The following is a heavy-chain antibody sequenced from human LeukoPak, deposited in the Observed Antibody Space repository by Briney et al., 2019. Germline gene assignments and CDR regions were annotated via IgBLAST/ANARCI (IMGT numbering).Heavy chain of an antibody. J-gene: IGHJ4*02. D-gene: IGHD6-13*01. V-gene: IGHV3-7*01. Sequence: GGSLRLSCAASGLTFSSYWLSWVRQAPGKGPEWVANIKPDGSGKYYVDSVKGRFTISRDNAENSLFLHMNSLRAEDTAVYYCARCAVAAAGDYWGRGTLVTVSS. CDR1: GLTFSSYW. CDR3: ARCAVAAAGDY. CDR2: IKPDGSGK.